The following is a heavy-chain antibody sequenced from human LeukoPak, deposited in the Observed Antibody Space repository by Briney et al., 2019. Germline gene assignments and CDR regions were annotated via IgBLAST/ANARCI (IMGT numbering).Heavy chain of an antibody. CDR1: GVTFSRSG. V-gene: IGHV3-30*03. D-gene: IGHD5-12*01. CDR2: ISYDGRNK. Sequence: PGGSLRLSCAASGVTFSRSGFHWVRQAPGQGLEWVAVISYDGRNKQYADSVKGRFTISRDNAKNTLVLQMNNLRGEDTAVYYCAREGRVSGYDFDCWGQGTLVTVSS. J-gene: IGHJ4*02. CDR3: AREGRVSGYDFDC.